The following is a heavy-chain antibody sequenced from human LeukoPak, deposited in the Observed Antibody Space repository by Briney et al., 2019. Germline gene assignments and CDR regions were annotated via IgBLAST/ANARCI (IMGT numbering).Heavy chain of an antibody. Sequence: GGSLRLSCAASGFTFSSYGMNWVRQAPGKGLEWVSAISGSGGNTYYADSVRGRFTISRDNSKNTLYLQMNSLRAEDTALYYCAKPAKTDYADYWGQGTLVTVSS. CDR3: AKPAKTDYADY. D-gene: IGHD1-14*01. CDR1: GFTFSSYG. V-gene: IGHV3-23*01. J-gene: IGHJ4*02. CDR2: ISGSGGNT.